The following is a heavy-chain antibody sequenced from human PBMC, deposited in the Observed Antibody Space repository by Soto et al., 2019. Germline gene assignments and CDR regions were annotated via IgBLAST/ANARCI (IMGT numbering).Heavy chain of an antibody. J-gene: IGHJ6*01. V-gene: IGHV3-33*01. D-gene: IGHD6-13*01. CDR1: VFTFSIYC. CDR3: ARDYGYSSSTRVGMDV. CDR2: IWYDGSNK. Sequence: WWSXRLSCSAAVFTFSIYCSHWFRQAPGKGLEWVAVIWYDGSNKYYADSVKGRFTISRYNSKNTLYLQMNSLRAEDTAVYYCARDYGYSSSTRVGMDVWGQGTTVNVSS.